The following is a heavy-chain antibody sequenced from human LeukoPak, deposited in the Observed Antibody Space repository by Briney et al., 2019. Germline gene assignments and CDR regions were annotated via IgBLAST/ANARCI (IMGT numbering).Heavy chain of an antibody. CDR2: INHSGST. CDR3: ARLPMVRGVHTPAGSYGMDV. Sequence: SETLSLTCAVYGGSFSGYYWSWIRQPPGKGLEWIGEINHSGSTNYNPSHKSRVTISVDTSKNQFSLKLSSVTAADTAVYYCARLPMVRGVHTPAGSYGMDVWGQGTTVTVSS. J-gene: IGHJ6*02. D-gene: IGHD3-10*01. CDR1: GGSFSGYY. V-gene: IGHV4-34*01.